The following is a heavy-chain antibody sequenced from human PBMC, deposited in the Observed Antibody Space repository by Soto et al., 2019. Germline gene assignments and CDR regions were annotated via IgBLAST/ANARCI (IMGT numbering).Heavy chain of an antibody. Sequence: QVQLVQSGAEVKKPGASVKVSCKASGYTFTSYDINWVRQATGQGLEWMGWMNPNSGNTGYAQKFQGRVTMTRNTSIRTAYMELSSLRSEDTAVYYCARGFFRYCTNGVCYTERGWFDPWGQGTLVTVSS. V-gene: IGHV1-8*01. D-gene: IGHD2-8*01. CDR1: GYTFTSYD. J-gene: IGHJ5*02. CDR3: ARGFFRYCTNGVCYTERGWFDP. CDR2: MNPNSGNT.